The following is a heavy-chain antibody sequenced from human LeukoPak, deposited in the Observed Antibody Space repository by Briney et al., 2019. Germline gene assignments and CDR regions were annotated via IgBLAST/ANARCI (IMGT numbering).Heavy chain of an antibody. CDR1: GFTFSSCA. D-gene: IGHD1-26*01. Sequence: GGSLRLSCAASGFTFSSCAMTWVRQAPGKGLEWVSSISGSGATTYYADSVKGRLPISRDNSNNTVYLQMNSLRAEDTAVYYCAKDQSRVGASDPFDYWGQGMLVGVSS. CDR2: ISGSGATT. CDR3: AKDQSRVGASDPFDY. V-gene: IGHV3-23*01. J-gene: IGHJ4*02.